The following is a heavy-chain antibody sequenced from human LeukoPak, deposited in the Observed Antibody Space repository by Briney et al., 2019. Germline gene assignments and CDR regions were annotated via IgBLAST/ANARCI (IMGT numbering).Heavy chain of an antibody. CDR1: GFTVSSNY. CDR2: INHSGST. V-gene: IGHV4-34*08. Sequence: PGGSLRLSCAASGFTVSSNYMSWIRQPSGKGLEWIGEINHSGSTNYNPSLKSRVTISVDTSKNQFSLKLSSVTAADTAVYYCAGGLANVSYGIYFDYWGQGTLVTVSS. J-gene: IGHJ4*02. CDR3: AGGLANVSYGIYFDY. D-gene: IGHD5-18*01.